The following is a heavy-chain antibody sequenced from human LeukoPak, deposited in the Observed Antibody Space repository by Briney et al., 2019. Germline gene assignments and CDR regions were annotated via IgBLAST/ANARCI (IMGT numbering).Heavy chain of an antibody. CDR2: IYPGDSDT. CDR3: ARHDCSSASCYGLYYYYMDV. Sequence: GESLKISCKGSGYSFTSYWIGWVRQMPGKGLEWMGIIYPGDSDTRYSPSFQGQVTISADKSISTAYLQWSSLKASDTAMYHCARHDCSSASCYGLYYYYMDVWGRGTTVTVSS. J-gene: IGHJ6*03. CDR1: GYSFTSYW. V-gene: IGHV5-51*01. D-gene: IGHD2-2*01.